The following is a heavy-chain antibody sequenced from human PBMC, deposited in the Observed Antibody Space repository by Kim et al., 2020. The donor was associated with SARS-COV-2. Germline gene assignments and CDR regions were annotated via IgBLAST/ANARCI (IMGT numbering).Heavy chain of an antibody. CDR2: IYTSGST. V-gene: IGHV4-4*07. CDR1: GGSISSYY. J-gene: IGHJ4*02. CDR3: ARVEGRGAYGRASLFDS. D-gene: IGHD6-6*01. Sequence: SETLSLTCTVSGGSISSYYWSWIRQPAGKGLEWIGRIYTSGSTNYNPSLKSRVTMSVDTSKNQFSLKLSSVTAADTAVYYCARVEGRGAYGRASLFDSWGQGTLVTVSS.